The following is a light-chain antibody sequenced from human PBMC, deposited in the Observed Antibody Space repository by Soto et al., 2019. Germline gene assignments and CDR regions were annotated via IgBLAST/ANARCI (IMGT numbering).Light chain of an antibody. CDR1: QTISSW. CDR3: QHYNSYSEA. V-gene: IGKV1-5*03. J-gene: IGKJ1*01. CDR2: KAP. Sequence: DIQMTQSPSTLSGSVGDRVTITCRASQTISSWLAWYQQKPGKAPKLLIYKAPTLKSGVPSRFIGSGSGTEFTLTISSLQPDDFATYYCQHYNSYSEAFGQGTKVELK.